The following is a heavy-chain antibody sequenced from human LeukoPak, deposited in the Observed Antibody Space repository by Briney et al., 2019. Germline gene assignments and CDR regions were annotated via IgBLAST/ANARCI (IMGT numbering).Heavy chain of an antibody. Sequence: GSLRLSCTASGFTFGDYAMSWVRQAPGKGLEWVGFIRSKAYGGTTEYAASVKGRFTISRDDSKSIAYLQMNSLKTEDTAVYYCTRGYRYYYDSSGPRAFDIWGQGTMVTVSS. V-gene: IGHV3-49*04. CDR3: TRGYRYYYDSSGPRAFDI. CDR2: IRSKAYGGTT. J-gene: IGHJ3*02. CDR1: GFTFGDYA. D-gene: IGHD3-22*01.